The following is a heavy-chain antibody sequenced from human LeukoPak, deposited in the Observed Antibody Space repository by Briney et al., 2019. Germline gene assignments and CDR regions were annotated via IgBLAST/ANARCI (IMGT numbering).Heavy chain of an antibody. J-gene: IGHJ6*02. CDR1: GGSISSYY. V-gene: IGHV4-59*08. CDR3: ARLRYGGGSSWEKYYYYGMDV. Sequence: SETLSLTCTVSGGSISSYYWSWIRQPPGKGLEWIGYIYYSGSTNYNPSLKSRVTISVDTSKNQFSLKLSSVTAADTAVYYCARLRYGGGSSWEKYYYYGMDVWGQGTTVTVSS. CDR2: IYYSGST. D-gene: IGHD6-13*01.